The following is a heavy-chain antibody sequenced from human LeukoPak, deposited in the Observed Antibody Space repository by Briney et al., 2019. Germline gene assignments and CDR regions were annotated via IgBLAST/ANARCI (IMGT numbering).Heavy chain of an antibody. Sequence: GGSLRLSCAASGFTFGDYAMYWVRRAPGKGLEWCSLISWDGGSTYYADPVKGRFTISRDNSKNSLYLQMNSLRAEDTALYYCAKDSGGDDFWSGYYLDYWGQGTLVTVSS. V-gene: IGHV3-43D*04. CDR2: ISWDGGST. CDR1: GFTFGDYA. J-gene: IGHJ4*02. CDR3: AKDSGGDDFWSGYYLDY. D-gene: IGHD3-3*01.